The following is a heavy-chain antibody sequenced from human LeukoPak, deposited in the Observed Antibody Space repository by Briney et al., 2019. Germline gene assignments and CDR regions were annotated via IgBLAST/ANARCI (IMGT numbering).Heavy chain of an antibody. J-gene: IGHJ4*02. CDR3: AKHIRELPSYYFDY. CDR2: ISGST. CDR1: GFTFSSYS. V-gene: IGHV3-23*01. Sequence: GGSLRLSCAASGFTFSSYSMNWVRQAPGKGLEWVSVISGSTYYADSVKGRFTISRDNSKNTLYLQMNSLRAEDTAVYYCAKHIRELPSYYFDYWGQGTLVTVSS. D-gene: IGHD3-10*01.